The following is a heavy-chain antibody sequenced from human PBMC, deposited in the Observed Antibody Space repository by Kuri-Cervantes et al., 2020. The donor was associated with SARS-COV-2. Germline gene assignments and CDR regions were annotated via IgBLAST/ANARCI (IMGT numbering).Heavy chain of an antibody. CDR2: IYSSGST. J-gene: IGHJ5*02. CDR1: GFTVNSNY. CDR3: ARGRGPGDFWSGLNWFDP. V-gene: IGHV3-53*01. Sequence: GGSLRLSCAASGFTVNSNYMSWVRQAPGKGLEWVSVIYSSGSTNYADSVKGRFTISRDNFKNTLHLQMSSLRAEDTAVYYCARGRGPGDFWSGLNWFDPWGQGTLVTVSS. D-gene: IGHD3-3*01.